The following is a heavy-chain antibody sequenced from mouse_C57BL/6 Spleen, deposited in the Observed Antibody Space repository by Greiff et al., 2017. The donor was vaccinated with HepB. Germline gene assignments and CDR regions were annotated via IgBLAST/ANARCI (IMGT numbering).Heavy chain of an antibody. Sequence: QVQLQQSGPELVKPGASVKLSCKASGYTFTSYDINWVKQRPGQGLEWIGRIYPRDGSTKYNEKFKGKATLTVDTSSSTAYMQLRSLTSEDAAVYFCASLYGSSYVGWFAYWGQGTLVTVSA. CDR1: GYTFTSYD. J-gene: IGHJ3*01. D-gene: IGHD1-1*01. CDR3: ASLYGSSYVGWFAY. V-gene: IGHV1-85*01. CDR2: IYPRDGST.